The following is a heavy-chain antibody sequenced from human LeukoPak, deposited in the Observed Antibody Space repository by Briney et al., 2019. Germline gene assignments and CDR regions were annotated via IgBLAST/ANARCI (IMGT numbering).Heavy chain of an antibody. CDR1: GYTFIGYH. Sequence: ASVKVSCKASGYTFIGYHMHWVRRAPGQGFEWMGWINPNSGGTDYAQKFQGGVTMTRDTSINTAYMEVSRLTSDDTAVYYCAMSVGHYYFDYWGQGTLVTVSS. CDR3: AMSVGHYYFDY. CDR2: INPNSGGT. J-gene: IGHJ4*02. V-gene: IGHV1-2*02. D-gene: IGHD5/OR15-5a*01.